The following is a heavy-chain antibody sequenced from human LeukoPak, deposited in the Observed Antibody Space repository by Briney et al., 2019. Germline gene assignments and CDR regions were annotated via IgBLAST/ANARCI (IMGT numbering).Heavy chain of an antibody. J-gene: IGHJ6*04. Sequence: GGSLRLSCAASGFTFSSYAMHWVRQAPGKGLEWVAVISYDGSNKYCADSVKGRFTISRDNSKNTLYLQMNSLRAEDTAVYYCAGGYGSGSYRDYYYGMDVWGKGTTVTVSS. D-gene: IGHD3-10*01. V-gene: IGHV3-30*04. CDR1: GFTFSSYA. CDR3: AGGYGSGSYRDYYYGMDV. CDR2: ISYDGSNK.